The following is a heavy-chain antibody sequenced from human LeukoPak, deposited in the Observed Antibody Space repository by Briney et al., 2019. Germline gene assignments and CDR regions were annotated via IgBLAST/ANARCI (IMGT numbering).Heavy chain of an antibody. D-gene: IGHD4-11*01. CDR2: IYYSGST. CDR3: AREGLQSSDFDI. CDR1: GGSISSSNW. J-gene: IGHJ3*02. V-gene: IGHV4-4*02. Sequence: SGTLSLTCAVSGGSISSSNWWSWVRQPPGKGLEWIGYIYYSGSTNYNPSLKSRVTISVDTSKNQFSLKLSSVTAADTAIYYCAREGLQSSDFDIWGQGTMVTVSS.